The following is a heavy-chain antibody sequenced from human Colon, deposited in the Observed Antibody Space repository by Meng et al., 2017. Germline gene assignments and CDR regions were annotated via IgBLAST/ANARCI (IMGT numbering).Heavy chain of an antibody. V-gene: IGHV4-4*02. CDR1: GASISGDNW. D-gene: IGHD2/OR15-2a*01. J-gene: IGHJ5*02. CDR2: IFHSGTS. Sequence: QVQLQESGPGLVKPSGTLSLTCAVSGASISGDNWWSWVRQTPGKGLEWLGEIFHSGTSNYNPSLKSRVTISVDKSKNQFSLRLSSVTAADTAVYYCARRNSNNWFDPWGQGILVTGSS. CDR3: ARRNSNNWFDP.